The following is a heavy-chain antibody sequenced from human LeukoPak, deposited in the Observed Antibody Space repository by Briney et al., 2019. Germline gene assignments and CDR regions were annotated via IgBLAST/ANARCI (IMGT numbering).Heavy chain of an antibody. CDR2: ISFDGSNK. Sequence: GRSLRLSCAASGFTFSSYGMHWVRQAPGKGLEWVAIISFDGSNKYYADSVQGRFTISRDTSKNTLYLQMNSLRAEDTAVYYCARDRSEVPGYYYHYGLDVWGQGTTVTVSS. J-gene: IGHJ6*02. V-gene: IGHV3-30*19. CDR3: ARDRSEVPGYYYHYGLDV. CDR1: GFTFSSYG. D-gene: IGHD3-16*02.